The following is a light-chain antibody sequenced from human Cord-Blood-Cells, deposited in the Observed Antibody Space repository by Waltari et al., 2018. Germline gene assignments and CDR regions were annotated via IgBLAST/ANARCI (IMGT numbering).Light chain of an antibody. CDR3: QVWDSSSDHWV. J-gene: IGLJ3*02. V-gene: IGLV3-21*04. CDR2: YDS. CDR1: NIGSKS. Sequence: SYVLTQPPSVSVAPGKTARITCGGKNIGSKSVHWYQQKPGQAPVLVIYYDSDRPSGIPERFSGSNSGNMATLTISRVEAGDEADYYCQVWDSSSDHWVFGGGTKLTVL.